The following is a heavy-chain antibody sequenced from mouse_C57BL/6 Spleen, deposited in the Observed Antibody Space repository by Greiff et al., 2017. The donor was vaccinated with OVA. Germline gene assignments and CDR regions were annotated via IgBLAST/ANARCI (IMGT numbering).Heavy chain of an antibody. Sequence: EVKLEESGPGLVKPSQSLSLTCSVTGYSITSGYYWNWIRQFPGNKLEWMGYISYDGSNNYNPSLKNRISITRDTSKNQFFLKLNSVTTEDTATYYCARELTGGGYFDYWGQGTTLTVSS. V-gene: IGHV3-6*01. CDR1: GYSITSGYY. CDR3: ARELTGGGYFDY. J-gene: IGHJ2*01. CDR2: ISYDGSN. D-gene: IGHD4-1*01.